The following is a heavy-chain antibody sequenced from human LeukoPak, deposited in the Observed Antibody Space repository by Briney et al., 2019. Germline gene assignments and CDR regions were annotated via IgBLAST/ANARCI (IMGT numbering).Heavy chain of an antibody. D-gene: IGHD3/OR15-3a*01. CDR1: GGSISSGSYS. CDR2: IYHSGST. CDR3: ARGRKDWHYYYGMDV. J-gene: IGHJ6*02. V-gene: IGHV4-30-2*01. Sequence: SETLSLTCAVSGGSISSGSYSWSWIRQPPGKGLEWIGYIYHSGSTYYNPSLKSRVTISVDTSKNQFSLKLSSVTAADTAVYYCARGRKDWHYYYGMDVWGQGTTVTVSS.